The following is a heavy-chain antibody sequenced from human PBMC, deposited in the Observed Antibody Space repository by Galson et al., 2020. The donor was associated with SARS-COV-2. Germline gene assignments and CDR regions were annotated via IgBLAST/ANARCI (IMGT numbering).Heavy chain of an antibody. CDR1: GFTFSSYA. J-gene: IGHJ3*02. D-gene: IGHD1-26*01. CDR2: ISYDGSNK. Sequence: GGSLRLSCAASGFTFSSYAMHWVRQAPGKGLEWVAVISYDGSNKYYADSAKGRFTISRDNSKNTMYLQMNSLRAEETAVYYCARSYSGSYYGVFDSGGQGRMVTVAS. V-gene: IGHV3-30*04. CDR3: ARSYSGSYYGVFDS.